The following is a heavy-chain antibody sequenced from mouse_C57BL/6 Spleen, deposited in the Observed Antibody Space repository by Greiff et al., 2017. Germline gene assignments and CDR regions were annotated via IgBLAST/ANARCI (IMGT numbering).Heavy chain of an antibody. J-gene: IGHJ2*01. D-gene: IGHD1-1*02. CDR3: ARERDYGQRGFDY. CDR2: IHPNSGST. V-gene: IGHV1-64*01. CDR1: GYTFTSYW. Sequence: QVQLQQPGAELVKPGASVKLSCKASGYTFTSYWMHWVKQKPGQGLEWIGMIHPNSGSTNYKEKFKSKATLTVDKPSSTAYMQLSSLTSEDSAVYYWARERDYGQRGFDYWGQGTTLTVSS.